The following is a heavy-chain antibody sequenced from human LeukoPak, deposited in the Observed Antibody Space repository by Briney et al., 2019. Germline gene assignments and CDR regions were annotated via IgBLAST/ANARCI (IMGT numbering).Heavy chain of an antibody. Sequence: GGSLRLSCAASGFTFDDYAMHWVRQAPGKGLEWVSGISWNSGSIGYADSVKGRFTISRDNAKNSLYLQMNSLRAEDTALYYCAKDISGEYSGYDWSFDYWGQGTLVTVSS. CDR1: GFTFDDYA. D-gene: IGHD5-12*01. CDR2: ISWNSGSI. CDR3: AKDISGEYSGYDWSFDY. V-gene: IGHV3-9*01. J-gene: IGHJ4*02.